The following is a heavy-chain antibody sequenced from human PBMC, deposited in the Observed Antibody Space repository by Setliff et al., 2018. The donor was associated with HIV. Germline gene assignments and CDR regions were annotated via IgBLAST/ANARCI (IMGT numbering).Heavy chain of an antibody. V-gene: IGHV1-69*13. CDR3: VREVPHSCYFDS. CDR2: IIPIFGTA. D-gene: IGHD2-15*01. CDR1: GGTFSSYA. Sequence: SVKVSCKASGGTFSSYAISWVRQAPGQGLEWMGGIIPIFGTANYAQKFQGRVTITADESTSTAYMELSSLRSEDTAVYYCVREVPHSCYFDSWGQGTQVTVSS. J-gene: IGHJ4*02.